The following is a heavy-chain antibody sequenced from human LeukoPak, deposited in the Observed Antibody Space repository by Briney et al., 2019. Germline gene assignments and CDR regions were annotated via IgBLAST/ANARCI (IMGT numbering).Heavy chain of an antibody. CDR1: GYDFPSHG. V-gene: IGHV1-2*02. J-gene: IGHJ2*01. Sequence: ASVKVSCKASGYDFPSHGFSWVRQAPGQGLEWMGWINPNSGGTNYAQKFQGRVTMTRDTSISTAYMELSRLRSDDTAVYYCAGDRGGSSSPWYFDLWGRGTLVTVSS. CDR2: INPNSGGT. CDR3: AGDRGGSSSPWYFDL. D-gene: IGHD6-6*01.